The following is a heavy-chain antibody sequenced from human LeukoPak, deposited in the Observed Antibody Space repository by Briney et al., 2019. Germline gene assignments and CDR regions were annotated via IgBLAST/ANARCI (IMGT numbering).Heavy chain of an antibody. V-gene: IGHV3-23*01. CDR2: ISGSGGST. CDR3: ANPGMGSSGGYDWSYFDY. CDR1: GFAFSSYA. D-gene: IGHD6-25*01. J-gene: IGHJ4*02. Sequence: GGSLRLSCAASGFAFSSYAMSWVCQAPGKGLEWVSAISGSGGSTYYADSVKGRFTISRDNSKNTLYLQMNSLRAEDTAVYYCANPGMGSSGGYDWSYFDYWGQGTLVTVSS.